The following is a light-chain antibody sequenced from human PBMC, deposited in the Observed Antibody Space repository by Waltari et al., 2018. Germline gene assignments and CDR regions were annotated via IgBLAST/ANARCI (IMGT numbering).Light chain of an antibody. V-gene: IGLV2-23*02. CDR3: SSYAGNRSVV. CDR1: SSDVGSYNL. Sequence: QSALTQPASVSGSPGQSITVSCTGTSSDVGSYNLVSWYQQHPGKAPKLLIFEVSQLPSGFSNRFSCSKSGNTASLTVSWLQAEDGADYYCSSYAGNRSVVFGGGTKLTVL. CDR2: EVS. J-gene: IGLJ2*01.